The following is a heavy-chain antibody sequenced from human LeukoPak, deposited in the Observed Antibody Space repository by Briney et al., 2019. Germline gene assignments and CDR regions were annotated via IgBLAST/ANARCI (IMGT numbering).Heavy chain of an antibody. J-gene: IGHJ3*02. Sequence: SETLSLTCAVYGGSFSGYYWSWIRQPPGKGLEWIGEINHSGSTNYNPSLKSRVTISVDRSKNQFSLKLSSVTAADTAVYYCAREITMADAFDIWGQGTMVTVSS. CDR3: AREITMADAFDI. CDR2: INHSGST. D-gene: IGHD3-10*01. V-gene: IGHV4-34*01. CDR1: GGSFSGYY.